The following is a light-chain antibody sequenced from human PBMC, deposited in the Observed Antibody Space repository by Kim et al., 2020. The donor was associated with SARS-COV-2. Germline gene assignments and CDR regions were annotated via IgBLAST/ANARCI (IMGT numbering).Light chain of an antibody. Sequence: GQGVTISCSGSESSIGSHAVNWYQQVPGTAPKFLIFSNDQRASGVPDRFSGSKSGTSASLAISGLQPEDEADYYCAAWDDSLDAYVFGTGTKVTVL. CDR2: SND. J-gene: IGLJ1*01. CDR1: ESSIGSHA. CDR3: AAWDDSLDAYV. V-gene: IGLV1-44*01.